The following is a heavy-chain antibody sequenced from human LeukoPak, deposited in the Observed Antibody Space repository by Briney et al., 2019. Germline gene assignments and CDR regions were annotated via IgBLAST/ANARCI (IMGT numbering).Heavy chain of an antibody. D-gene: IGHD4-23*01. J-gene: IGHJ2*01. V-gene: IGHV4-59*12. Sequence: SETLSLTCTVSGDSLSSYYWRWIRQPAGKGVECIGEIYYSETTIYNASLKSRVTISIDKQKKQFSLNLRSVPAADRAVYYCAREARGGNFWYFDLWGRGTLVTVSS. CDR3: AREARGGNFWYFDL. CDR2: IYYSETT. CDR1: GDSLSSYY.